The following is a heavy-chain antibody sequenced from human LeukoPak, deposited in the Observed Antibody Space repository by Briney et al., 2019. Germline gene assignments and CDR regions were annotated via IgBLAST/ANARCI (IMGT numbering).Heavy chain of an antibody. D-gene: IGHD2-15*01. CDR2: INPNSGGT. CDR3: ARDPPGCSGGSCYSLYYFDY. Sequence: ASVKVSCKASGYTFTGYYMHWVRQAPGQGLEWMGWINPNSGGTNYAQKFQGRVTMTRDTSISTAYMELSRLRSDNTAVYYCARDPPGCSGGSCYSLYYFDYWGQGTLVTVSS. J-gene: IGHJ4*02. V-gene: IGHV1-2*02. CDR1: GYTFTGYY.